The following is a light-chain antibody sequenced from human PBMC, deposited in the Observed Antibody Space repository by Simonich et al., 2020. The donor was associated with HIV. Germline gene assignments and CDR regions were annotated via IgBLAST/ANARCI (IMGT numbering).Light chain of an antibody. J-gene: IGKJ1*01. CDR2: VAS. Sequence: EIVMTQSPATLSVSPGERATLSCRASQRVSSTFAWYQQKPGQAPRLLIYVASTRATGNPARFSGRGSGTEFTRTISSMQAEDFAVYYCQQYNNWPPWTFGQGTKVEIK. CDR1: QRVSST. V-gene: IGKV3-15*01. CDR3: QQYNNWPPWT.